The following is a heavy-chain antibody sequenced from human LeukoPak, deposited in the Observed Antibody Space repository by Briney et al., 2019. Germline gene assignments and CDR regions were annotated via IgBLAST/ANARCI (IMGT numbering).Heavy chain of an antibody. V-gene: IGHV4-34*01. D-gene: IGHD3-22*01. CDR1: GGSFSGYY. Sequence: SETLSLTCAVYGGSFSGYYWSWIRHPPGTGLDWIGEINHSGSTNYNPSLKSRVTISVDTSKDQFSLKLSSVTAADTAVYYCARGGAKYYYDSSGYYYAEDWGQGTLVTVSS. J-gene: IGHJ4*02. CDR3: ARGGAKYYYDSSGYYYAED. CDR2: INHSGST.